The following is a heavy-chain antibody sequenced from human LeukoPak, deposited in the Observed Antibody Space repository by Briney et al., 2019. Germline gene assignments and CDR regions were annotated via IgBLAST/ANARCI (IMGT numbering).Heavy chain of an antibody. CDR1: GSSFSSDG. Sequence: GGSLRLSCAASGSSFSSDGMSWVRQAPGKGLEWVSGIIGGAGSTYYADSVKGRFTISRDNSKNTLYLQMNSLRAEDTAVYYCTHGSMYQLDYWGQGTLVTVSS. J-gene: IGHJ4*02. V-gene: IGHV3-23*01. D-gene: IGHD2-2*01. CDR2: IIGGAGST. CDR3: THGSMYQLDY.